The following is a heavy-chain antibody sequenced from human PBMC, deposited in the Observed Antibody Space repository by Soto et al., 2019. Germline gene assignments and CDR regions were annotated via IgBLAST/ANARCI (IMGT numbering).Heavy chain of an antibody. Sequence: ASVKVSCKASGGTFSSYAISWVRQAPGQGLEWMGGIIPIFGTANYAQKFQGRVTITADKSTSTAYMELSSLRSEDTAVFYCARDGGSGRYGYYYYGMDVWGQGTTVTVSS. CDR1: GGTFSSYA. CDR3: ARDGGSGRYGYYYYGMDV. V-gene: IGHV1-69*06. D-gene: IGHD6-19*01. J-gene: IGHJ6*02. CDR2: IIPIFGTA.